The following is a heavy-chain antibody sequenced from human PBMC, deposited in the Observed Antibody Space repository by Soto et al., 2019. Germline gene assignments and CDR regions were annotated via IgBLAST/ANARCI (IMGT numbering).Heavy chain of an antibody. CDR3: ARDTYDDY. V-gene: IGHV3-66*01. Sequence: EVQLVESGGGLVQPGGSLRLSCAASGVTVSNNYMSWVRQALGKGLEWVSVIYSGGRTYYADSVKGRFIISRDSSKNTLYLQMNSLRAEDTAVYYCARDTYDDYRGQGTLVTVSS. J-gene: IGHJ4*02. CDR2: IYSGGRT. CDR1: GVTVSNNY. D-gene: IGHD3-3*01.